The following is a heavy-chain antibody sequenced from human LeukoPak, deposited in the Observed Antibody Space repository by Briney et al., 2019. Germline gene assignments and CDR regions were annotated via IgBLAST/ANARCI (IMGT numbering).Heavy chain of an antibody. CDR2: INPNSGGT. Sequence: ASVKVSCKASGYTFTGYYMHWVRQAPGQGLEWMGWINPNSGGTNYAQKFQGRVTMTRDTSISTAYMELSRLRPDDTAVYYCARGTYYDFWSGYQNWFDPWGQGTLVTVSS. D-gene: IGHD3-3*01. J-gene: IGHJ5*02. CDR3: ARGTYYDFWSGYQNWFDP. V-gene: IGHV1-2*02. CDR1: GYTFTGYY.